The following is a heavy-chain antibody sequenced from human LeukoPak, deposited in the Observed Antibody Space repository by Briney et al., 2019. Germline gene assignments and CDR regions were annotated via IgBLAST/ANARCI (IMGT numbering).Heavy chain of an antibody. D-gene: IGHD3-22*01. V-gene: IGHV3-66*01. CDR3: ARGYFDSSGEFYY. J-gene: IGHJ4*02. CDR2: IYSGGST. CDR1: GFTVSSNY. Sequence: PGGALRLSCAASGFTVSSNYMSWVRQAPGKGLEWVSIIYSGGSTYYADSVKGRFTISRDNSKNTLYLQMNSLRAEDTAVYYCARGYFDSSGEFYYWGQGTLVTVSS.